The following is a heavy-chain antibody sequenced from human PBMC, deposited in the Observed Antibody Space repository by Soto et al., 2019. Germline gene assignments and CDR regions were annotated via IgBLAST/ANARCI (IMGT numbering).Heavy chain of an antibody. CDR2: IYYSGST. CDR3: ARHEGGYAKV. J-gene: IGHJ4*02. Sequence: SETLSLTCTVSGGSISSYYWSWIRQPPGKGLEWIGSIYYSGSTYYNPSPKSRVTISVDTSKNQFSLKLSSVTAADTAVYYCARHEGGYAKVWGQGTLVTVSS. D-gene: IGHD5-12*01. V-gene: IGHV4-39*01. CDR1: GGSISSYY.